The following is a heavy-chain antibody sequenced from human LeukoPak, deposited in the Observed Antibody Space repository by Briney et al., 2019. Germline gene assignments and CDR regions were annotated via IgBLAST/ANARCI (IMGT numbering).Heavy chain of an antibody. CDR3: ARDYSNSWLPDAFDI. Sequence: SETLSLTCAVSGGSISSGSYYWSWIRQPAGKRLEWIGRIFTSGNTNYNPSLKSRVTISVDRSKNQFSLKLSSVTAADTAVYYCARDYSNSWLPDAFDIWGQGTMVTVSS. J-gene: IGHJ3*02. D-gene: IGHD6-13*01. CDR2: IFTSGNT. CDR1: GGSISSGSYY. V-gene: IGHV4-61*02.